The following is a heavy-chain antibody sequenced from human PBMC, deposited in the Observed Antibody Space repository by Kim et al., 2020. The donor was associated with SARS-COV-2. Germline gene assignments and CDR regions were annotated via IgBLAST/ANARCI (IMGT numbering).Heavy chain of an antibody. D-gene: IGHD5-18*01. Sequence: SETLSLTCTVPGCSISSSTYYWGWTRQPPGKGLEWIATIYYSGRTFYNPPLKSRVTISVDTSKDQFSLKLSSVTAADTAVYYCASVGYRNGYSTYVDYWGQGTLVSVSS. CDR1: GCSISSSTYY. CDR3: ASVGYRNGYSTYVDY. V-gene: IGHV4-39*01. J-gene: IGHJ4*02. CDR2: IYYSGRT.